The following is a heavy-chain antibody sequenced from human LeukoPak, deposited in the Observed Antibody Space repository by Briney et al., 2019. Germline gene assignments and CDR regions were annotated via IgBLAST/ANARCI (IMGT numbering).Heavy chain of an antibody. CDR3: ARFDSSGYGGAFDI. V-gene: IGHV4-31*03. Sequence: SETLSLTCTVSGGSISSGGYYWSWIRQPPGKGLEWIGYIYYSGSTYYNPSLKSRVTISVDTSKNQFSLKLSSVTAADTAVYYCARFDSSGYGGAFDIWGQGTMVTVSS. CDR1: GGSISSGGYY. CDR2: IYYSGST. J-gene: IGHJ3*02. D-gene: IGHD3-22*01.